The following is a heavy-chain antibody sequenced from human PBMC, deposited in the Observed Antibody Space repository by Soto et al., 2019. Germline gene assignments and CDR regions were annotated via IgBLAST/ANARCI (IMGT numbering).Heavy chain of an antibody. D-gene: IGHD6-19*01. CDR3: ARHAGYSSGWYVVWDAFDI. CDR2: IYPGDSDT. CDR1: GCSFASYW. Sequence: PXESLKISCKGSGCSFASYWIGWVRQMPGKGLEWMGIIYPGDSDTRYSPSFQGQVTISADKSISTAYLQWSSLKASDTAMYYCARHAGYSSGWYVVWDAFDIWGQGTMVTVSS. V-gene: IGHV5-51*01. J-gene: IGHJ3*02.